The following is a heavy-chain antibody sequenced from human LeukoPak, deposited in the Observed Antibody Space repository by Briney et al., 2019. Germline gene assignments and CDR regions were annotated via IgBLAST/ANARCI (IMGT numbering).Heavy chain of an antibody. CDR2: INTNTGNP. CDR1: GYTFTSYA. CDR3: ARSGRDAGYSSSWYRVITTRFDY. V-gene: IGHV7-4-1*02. Sequence: ASVKVSCKASGYTFTSYAMNWVRQAPGQGLEWMGWINTNTGNPTYAQGFTGRPVFSLDTSVSTAYLQISSLKAEDTAVYYCARSGRDAGYSSSWYRVITTRFDYWGQGTLVTVSS. D-gene: IGHD6-13*01. J-gene: IGHJ4*02.